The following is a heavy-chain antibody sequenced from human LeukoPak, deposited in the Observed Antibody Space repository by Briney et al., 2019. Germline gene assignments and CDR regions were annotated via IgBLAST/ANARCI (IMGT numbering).Heavy chain of an antibody. Sequence: GGSLRLSCAASGFTFSGFAMSWIRQAPGKGLEWVSSISRSGESTFYADSVRGRFTISRDNSKNSVSLQMESLRAEDTALYYCAKDYAVGSIDYWGQGTLVTVSS. CDR3: AKDYAVGSIDY. V-gene: IGHV3-23*01. CDR2: ISRSGEST. D-gene: IGHD3-16*01. J-gene: IGHJ4*02. CDR1: GFTFSGFA.